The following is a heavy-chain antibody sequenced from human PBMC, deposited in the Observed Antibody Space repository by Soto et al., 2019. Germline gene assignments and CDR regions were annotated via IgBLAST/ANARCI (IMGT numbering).Heavy chain of an antibody. CDR1: GGSISSYY. CDR3: ARRYAYSFDH. CDR2: IYYSGST. J-gene: IGHJ4*02. Sequence: QVQLQESGPGLVKPSETLSLTCTVSGGSISSYYWSWIRQPPGKGLEWIGYIYYSGSTNYNPSLNRQVTIPVDTAKTQFSPKLTPVTAADTAGYYCARRYAYSFDHWGPGTLFTVSS. D-gene: IGHD1-1*01. V-gene: IGHV4-59*01.